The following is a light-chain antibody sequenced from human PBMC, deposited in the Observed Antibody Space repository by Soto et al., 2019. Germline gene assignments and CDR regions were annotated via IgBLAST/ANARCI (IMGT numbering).Light chain of an antibody. J-gene: IGKJ4*01. Sequence: AIQLTQSPSSLSASVGDRVTITCRASQDISSTLAWYQQKPGKAPKVLISDASSLQSGVPSRFTGSGSGTDFTLTISSLQTEDFATYYCQQFNIYPLTFGGGTKVEIK. CDR3: QQFNIYPLT. V-gene: IGKV1-13*02. CDR2: DAS. CDR1: QDISST.